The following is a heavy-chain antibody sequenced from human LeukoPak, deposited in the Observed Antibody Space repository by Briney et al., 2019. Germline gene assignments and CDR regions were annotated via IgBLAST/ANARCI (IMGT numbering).Heavy chain of an antibody. J-gene: IGHJ4*02. CDR2: IYSSGNT. Sequence: PSETLSLTCTDSVDSMRSYFGSWIRQPAGKGLEWIGRIYSSGNTNYNPSLKRRVTMSVDTSKNQFSLKLPSVTAADKAFYYCAREGPYSGRWYYFDYWGQGILVTVSS. CDR3: AREGPYSGRWYYFDY. V-gene: IGHV4-4*07. CDR1: VDSMRSYF. D-gene: IGHD6-13*01.